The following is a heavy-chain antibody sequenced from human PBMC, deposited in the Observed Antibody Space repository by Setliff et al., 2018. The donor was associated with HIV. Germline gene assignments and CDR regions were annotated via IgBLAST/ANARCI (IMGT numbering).Heavy chain of an antibody. CDR2: IIPIFGSP. CDR3: ARESYDYGDYVGSSSFDY. CDR1: GDTSNSYA. Sequence: SVKVSCKASGDTSNSYAIRWVRQAPGQGPEWMGGIIPIFGSPQYAPQFRGRFTISRDNSKNTLYLQMNSLRAEDTAVYYCARESYDYGDYVGSSSFDYWGQGTLVTVS. V-gene: IGHV1-69*05. J-gene: IGHJ4*02. D-gene: IGHD4-17*01.